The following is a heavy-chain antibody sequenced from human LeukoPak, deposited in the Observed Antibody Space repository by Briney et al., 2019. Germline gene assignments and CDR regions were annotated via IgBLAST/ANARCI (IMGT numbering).Heavy chain of an antibody. V-gene: IGHV1-18*01. D-gene: IGHD6-19*01. CDR1: GYTFTSYG. J-gene: IGHJ4*02. Sequence: ASVKVSCKAPGYTFTSYGISWVRQAPGQGLEWMGWISAYNGSTNYAQKLQGRVTMTTDTSTSTAYMELRSLRSDDTAVYYCARDRSSSGWSDYFDYWGQGTLVTVSS. CDR3: ARDRSSSGWSDYFDY. CDR2: ISAYNGST.